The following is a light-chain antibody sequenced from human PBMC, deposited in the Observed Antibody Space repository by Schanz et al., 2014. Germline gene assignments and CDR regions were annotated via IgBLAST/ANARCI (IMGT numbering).Light chain of an antibody. V-gene: IGLV2-14*03. CDR3: CSYAGSSTLL. CDR2: DVA. Sequence: QSALTQPASVSGSPGQSITISCTGTSSDVGGYNYVSWYQQHPGKAPKLLIYDVAKRPSGVPDRFSGSKSGNTASLTISGLQAEDEADYLCCSYAGSSTLLFGGGTKLTVL. J-gene: IGLJ2*01. CDR1: SSDVGGYNY.